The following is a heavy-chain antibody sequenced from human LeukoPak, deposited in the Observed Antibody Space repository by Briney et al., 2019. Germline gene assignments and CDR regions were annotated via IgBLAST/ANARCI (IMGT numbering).Heavy chain of an antibody. CDR3: ARVPPYSSGRGGFDP. Sequence: SETLSLTCTVSGDYISSYYWTWILQPPEKGLEWFGYIYYTGSAYYNPSLKSRVTISVDTSNNQFSLKLSSVTVADTAVYFCARVPPYSSGRGGFDPWGQGTLVTVSS. CDR1: GDYISSYY. J-gene: IGHJ5*02. CDR2: IYYTGSA. D-gene: IGHD6-19*01. V-gene: IGHV4-59*01.